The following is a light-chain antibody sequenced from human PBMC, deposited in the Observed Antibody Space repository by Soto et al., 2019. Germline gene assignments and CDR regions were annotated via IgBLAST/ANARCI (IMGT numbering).Light chain of an antibody. J-gene: IGKJ1*01. V-gene: IGKV3-20*01. CDR3: QQYGSSPWK. CDR1: QTIRSNY. Sequence: ETVLTQSPGTLSLSPGERATLSCRASQTIRSNYLAWYRQTPGQAPRLLIYGASNRATGIADRFCGSGSGTDFTLIISRLEPEDFALDYCQQYGSSPWKFGQGTKVEIK. CDR2: GAS.